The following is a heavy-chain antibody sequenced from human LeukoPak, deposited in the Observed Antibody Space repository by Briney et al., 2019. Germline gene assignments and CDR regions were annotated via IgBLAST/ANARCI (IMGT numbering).Heavy chain of an antibody. Sequence: GRSLRLSCAASGFTFDDYGMHWVRQAPGKGLEWVSGISWNSGSIGYADSVKGRFTISRDNAKNSLYLQMNSLRAEDTALYYCAKDLGSGAAAGTTTYYYYYGMDVWGQGTTVTVSS. V-gene: IGHV3-9*01. J-gene: IGHJ6*02. CDR3: AKDLGSGAAAGTTTYYYYYGMDV. CDR2: ISWNSGSI. D-gene: IGHD6-13*01. CDR1: GFTFDDYG.